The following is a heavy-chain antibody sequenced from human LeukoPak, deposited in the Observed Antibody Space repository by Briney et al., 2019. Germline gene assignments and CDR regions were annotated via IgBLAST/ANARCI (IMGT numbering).Heavy chain of an antibody. J-gene: IGHJ6*02. CDR1: GGSVSSSFHY. CDR2: IYYSGST. V-gene: IGHV4-39*07. D-gene: IGHD1-1*01. CDR3: ARDAGHQLSRRNYYAMDV. Sequence: SETLSLTCTVSGGSVSSSFHYWGWIRQPPGKGLEWIGSIYYSGSTYYNPSLKSRITISVDTSKNQFSLKLSSVTAADTAVYYCARDAGHQLSRRNYYAMDVWGQGTTVTVSS.